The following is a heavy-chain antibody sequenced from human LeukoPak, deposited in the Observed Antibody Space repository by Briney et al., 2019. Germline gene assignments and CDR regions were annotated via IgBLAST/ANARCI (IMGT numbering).Heavy chain of an antibody. CDR2: ISSSGSTI. J-gene: IGHJ4*02. D-gene: IGHD2-21*02. V-gene: IGHV3-48*03. CDR3: ARPNPYCGGDCYFDY. CDR1: GFTFSSYE. Sequence: PGGSLRLSCAASGFTFSSYEMNWVRQAPGKGLEWVSYISSSGSTIYYADSVEGRFTISRDNAKNSLYLQMNSLRAEDTAVYYCARPNPYCGGDCYFDYWGQGTLVTVSS.